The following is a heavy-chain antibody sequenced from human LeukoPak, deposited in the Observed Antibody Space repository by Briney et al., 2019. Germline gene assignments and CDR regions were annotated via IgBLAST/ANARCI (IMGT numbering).Heavy chain of an antibody. CDR3: ARGKRSSEVDV. V-gene: IGHV1-69*02. CDR1: GGTVISYT. CDR2: IIPILGIA. Sequence: ASVKVSCKASGGTVISYTISWVRQAPGQGGEWMGRIIPILGIANYAQKFQGRVTITADKSTSTAYMELSSLRSEDTAVYYCARGKRSSEVDVWGQGTTVTVSS. D-gene: IGHD6-19*01. J-gene: IGHJ6*02.